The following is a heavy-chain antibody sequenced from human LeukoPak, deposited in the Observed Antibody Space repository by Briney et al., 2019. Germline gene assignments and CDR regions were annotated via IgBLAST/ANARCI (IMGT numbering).Heavy chain of an antibody. D-gene: IGHD6-19*01. CDR2: IYYSGST. J-gene: IGHJ5*02. V-gene: IGHV4-59*08. CDR3: ARHISSGWYRGWFDP. CDR1: GGSISSYY. Sequence: SETLSLTCTASGGSISSYYWSWIRQPPGKGLEWIGYIYYSGSTNYNPSLKSRVTISVDTSKNQFSLKLSSVTAADTAVYYCARHISSGWYRGWFDPWGQGTLVTVSS.